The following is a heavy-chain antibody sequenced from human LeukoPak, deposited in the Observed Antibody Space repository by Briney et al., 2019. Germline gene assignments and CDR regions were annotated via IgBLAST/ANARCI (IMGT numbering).Heavy chain of an antibody. CDR2: ISSSSSTI. V-gene: IGHV3-48*01. CDR3: ARDLGGSYFN. D-gene: IGHD1-26*01. CDR1: GFTFSSYE. Sequence: GGSLRLSCAASGFTFSSYEMNWVRQAPGKGLEWVSYISSSSSTIYYADSVKGRFTISRDNAKNSLYLQMNSLRAEDTAVYYCARDLGGSYFNWGQGTLVTVSS. J-gene: IGHJ4*02.